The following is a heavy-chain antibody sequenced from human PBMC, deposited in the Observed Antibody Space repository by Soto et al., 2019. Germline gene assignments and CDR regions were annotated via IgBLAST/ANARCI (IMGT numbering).Heavy chain of an antibody. Sequence: QVQLVQSEAEVKKPGASVKVSCKASGYTFTSYGISWVRQAPGQGLEWMGWISAYNGNTNYAQKLQGRVTMTTDTSTSTAYMELRSLRSDDTAVYYCARSHHCTNGVCFPNWFDPWGQGTLVTVSS. J-gene: IGHJ5*02. CDR3: ARSHHCTNGVCFPNWFDP. D-gene: IGHD2-8*01. CDR1: GYTFTSYG. V-gene: IGHV1-18*01. CDR2: ISAYNGNT.